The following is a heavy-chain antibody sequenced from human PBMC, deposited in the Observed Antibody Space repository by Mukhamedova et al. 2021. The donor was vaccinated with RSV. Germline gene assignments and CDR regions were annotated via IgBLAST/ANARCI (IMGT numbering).Heavy chain of an antibody. J-gene: IGHJ6*02. D-gene: IGHD2-2*01. V-gene: IGHV3-73*01. CDR3: TRGYCSSTSCRDNYYYYYGMDV. Sequence: AASVKGRFTISRDDSKNTAYLQMNSLKTEDTAVHYCTRGYCSSTSCRDNYYYYYGMDVWGQGTTVTVSS.